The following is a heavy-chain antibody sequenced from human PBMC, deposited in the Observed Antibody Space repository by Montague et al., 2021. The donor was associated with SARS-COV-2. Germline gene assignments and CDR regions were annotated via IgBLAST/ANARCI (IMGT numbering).Heavy chain of an antibody. CDR3: ASVYTVTYYFDY. CDR2: IYASGGT. CDR1: GEPISGFF. V-gene: IGHV4-4*07. Sequence: SETLSLTCSVSGEPISGFFWNWIRQPAGKGLEWIGRIYASGGTDYNPSLESRVTMSVDTSMNQFSLKLSSVTAADTAVYYCASVYTVTYYFDYWGRGTLVTVSS. J-gene: IGHJ4*02. D-gene: IGHD4-17*01.